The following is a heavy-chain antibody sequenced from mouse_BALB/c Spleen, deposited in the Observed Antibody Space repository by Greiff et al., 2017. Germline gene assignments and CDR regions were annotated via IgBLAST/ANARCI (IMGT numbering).Heavy chain of an antibody. Sequence: QVQLQQPGAELVKPGASVKLSCKASGYTFTSYWMHWVKQRPGQGLEWIGEIDPSDSYTNYHQKFKGKATLTVDKSSSQAYMQLSNLTSEDSAVYYCARIYDGYPHAMDYWGQGTSVTVSS. J-gene: IGHJ4*01. CDR2: IDPSDSYT. CDR3: ARIYDGYPHAMDY. CDR1: GYTFTSYW. V-gene: IGHV1-69*02. D-gene: IGHD2-3*01.